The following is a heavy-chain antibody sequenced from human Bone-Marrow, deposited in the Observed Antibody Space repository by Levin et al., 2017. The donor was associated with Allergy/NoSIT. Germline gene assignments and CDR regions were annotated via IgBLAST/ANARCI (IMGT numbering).Heavy chain of an antibody. CDR2: ISAYKGET. D-gene: IGHD2-21*02. CDR3: VRDILHCGGDCYDDVFDP. Sequence: ASVKVSCKASGDTFTSHGISWVRQAPGQGLEWMGWISAYKGETNYARKLQGRLTMTTDTSTSTAYMELRSLRSDDTALYYSVRDILHCGGDCYDDVFDPWGQGTMVTVSS. CDR1: GDTFTSHG. V-gene: IGHV1-18*01. J-gene: IGHJ3*01.